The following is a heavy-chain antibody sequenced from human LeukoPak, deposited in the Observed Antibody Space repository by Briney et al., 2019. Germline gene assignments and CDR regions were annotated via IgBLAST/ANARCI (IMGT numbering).Heavy chain of an antibody. CDR1: GYTFTNYF. J-gene: IGHJ2*01. CDR3: ARMGRGDQDWYFDL. V-gene: IGHV1-46*01. Sequence: ASVKVSCKASGYTFTNYFVYWVRQAPGQGLGWIGIINPTSVGREYAQRFQGRITTTRDTSTSTVYMELNSLRSDDTAVYYCARMGRGDQDWYFDLWGRGTLITVSS. D-gene: IGHD4-17*01. CDR2: INPTSVGR.